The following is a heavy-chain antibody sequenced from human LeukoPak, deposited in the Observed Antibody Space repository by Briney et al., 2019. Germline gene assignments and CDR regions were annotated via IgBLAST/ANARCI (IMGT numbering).Heavy chain of an antibody. Sequence: KSGGSLRLSCAASGFTFGDYYMSWIRQAPGKGLEWVSYIGTSDDSIYYADSVKGRFTISRDNAKNSLYLQMNGLATEDSAVYYCARDDPAYCGRTSCRSLDYWGQGTLVTVSS. J-gene: IGHJ4*02. D-gene: IGHD2-2*01. V-gene: IGHV3-11*01. CDR3: ARDDPAYCGRTSCRSLDY. CDR1: GFTFGDYY. CDR2: IGTSDDSI.